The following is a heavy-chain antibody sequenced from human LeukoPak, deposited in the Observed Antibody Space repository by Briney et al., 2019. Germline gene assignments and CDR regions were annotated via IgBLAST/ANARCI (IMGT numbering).Heavy chain of an antibody. CDR2: ISSSSSYT. D-gene: IGHD6-19*01. CDR3: ARAYSSGWYGDY. CDR1: GFTFSDYY. J-gene: IGHJ4*02. V-gene: IGHV3-11*06. Sequence: GGSLRLSCAASGFTFSDYYMSWIRQAPGKGLEWVSYISSSSSYTNYADSVKGRFTISRDNAKNSLYLQMNSLRAEDTAVYYCARAYSSGWYGDYWGQGALVTVSS.